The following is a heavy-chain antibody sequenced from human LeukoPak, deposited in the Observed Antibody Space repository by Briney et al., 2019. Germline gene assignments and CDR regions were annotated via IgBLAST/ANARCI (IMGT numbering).Heavy chain of an antibody. CDR1: GFTFSSYA. J-gene: IGHJ4*02. CDR3: LGYCSGGNYYSGGY. Sequence: PGGSLRLSCAASGFTFSSYAMSWVRQAPGKGLEWVSTISGSGGSTSYADSVKGRFTISRDNSKNTQSLQMNSLRAEDTAVYYCLGYCSGGNYYSGGYWGQGTLVTVSS. D-gene: IGHD2-15*01. V-gene: IGHV3-23*01. CDR2: ISGSGGST.